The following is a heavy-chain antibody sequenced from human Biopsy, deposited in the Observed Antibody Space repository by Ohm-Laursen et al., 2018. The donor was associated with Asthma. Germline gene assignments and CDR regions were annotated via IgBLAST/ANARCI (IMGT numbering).Heavy chain of an antibody. CDR2: INPNSGGT. J-gene: IGHJ5*02. V-gene: IGHV1-2*06. CDR1: EYTFIGYD. D-gene: IGHD7-27*01. CDR3: ARGQKSPGDRWFDP. Sequence: SVKVSCKASEYTFIGYDIHWGRQPPGQGLEWMGRINPNSGGTNYAQKFQGRVTMTSDTSISTAYMELSRLRSDDTALYYCARGQKSPGDRWFDPWGQGTLVTVPS.